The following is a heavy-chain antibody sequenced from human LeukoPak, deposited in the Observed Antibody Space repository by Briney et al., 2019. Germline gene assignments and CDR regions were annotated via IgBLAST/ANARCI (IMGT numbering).Heavy chain of an antibody. CDR2: IYYSGNT. CDR1: GGPISSHH. D-gene: IGHD2-15*01. V-gene: IGHV4-59*11. J-gene: IGHJ6*03. Sequence: SETLSLTCTVSGGPISSHHWSWIRQPPGKGLEWIGYIYYSGNTNYNPSLKSRVTISVDTSKNQLSLKLSSVTAADTAVYYCARVEVAATKAGDYYYYMDVWGKGTTVTVSS. CDR3: ARVEVAATKAGDYYYYMDV.